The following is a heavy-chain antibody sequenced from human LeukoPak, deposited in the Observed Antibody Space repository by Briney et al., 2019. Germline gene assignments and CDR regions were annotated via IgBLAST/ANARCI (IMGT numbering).Heavy chain of an antibody. J-gene: IGHJ4*02. D-gene: IGHD6-13*01. CDR3: ATVQQPPLWFDY. CDR1: GYTFTSYG. V-gene: IGHV1-18*01. CDR2: ISAYNGNT. Sequence: GASVKVSCKASGYTFTSYGISWVRQAPGQGLEWMGWISAYNGNTNYAQKLQGRVTMTEDTSTDTAYMELSSLRSEDTAVYYCATVQQPPLWFDYWGQGTLVTVSS.